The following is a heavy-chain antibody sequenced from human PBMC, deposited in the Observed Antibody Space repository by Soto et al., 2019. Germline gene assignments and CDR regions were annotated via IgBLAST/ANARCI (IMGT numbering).Heavy chain of an antibody. CDR1: CGSISSCGYS. V-gene: IGHV4-30-2*01. CDR3: ARVPGP. Sequence: SETLSLTCAVYCGSISSCGYSWSWIRQPPGKGLEWIGYIYHSGSTYYNPSLKGRVTISVDRSKNQFSLKLSSVTAADTAVYYCARVPGPWGQGTLVTVSS. CDR2: IYHSGST. J-gene: IGHJ5*02. D-gene: IGHD3-10*01.